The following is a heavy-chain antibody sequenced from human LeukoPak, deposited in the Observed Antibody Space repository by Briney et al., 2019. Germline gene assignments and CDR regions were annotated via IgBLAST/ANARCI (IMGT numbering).Heavy chain of an antibody. D-gene: IGHD2-15*01. J-gene: IGHJ4*02. CDR1: GFTFSSCS. CDR2: ISGSGGTT. CDR3: ARDRDEEGWFDY. V-gene: IGHV3-48*04. Sequence: GGSLTLSCTASGFTFSSCSMGWVRQAPGKGLEWVSYISGSGGTTFYADSVKGRFTISGDNAKNSLYLQMNSLRAEDTAVYYCARDRDEEGWFDYWGQGTLVTVSS.